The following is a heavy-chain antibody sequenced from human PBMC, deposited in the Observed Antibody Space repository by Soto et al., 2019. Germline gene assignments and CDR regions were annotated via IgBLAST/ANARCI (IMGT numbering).Heavy chain of an antibody. CDR1: GYTFTSYG. CDR3: ARFESRGLYYYYYYGMDV. D-gene: IGHD3-9*01. J-gene: IGHJ6*02. V-gene: IGHV1-18*01. Sequence: ASVKVSCKASGYTFTSYGISWVRQAPGQGLEWMGWISAYNGNTNYAQKLQGRVTMTTDTSTSTAYMELRSLRSDDTAVYYCARFESRGLYYYYYYGMDVWGQGTTVTVSS. CDR2: ISAYNGNT.